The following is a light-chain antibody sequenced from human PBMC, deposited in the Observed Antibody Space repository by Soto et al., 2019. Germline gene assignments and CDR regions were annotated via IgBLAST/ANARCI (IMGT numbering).Light chain of an antibody. CDR1: QGIRND. Sequence: AIQMTQSPPSLSASLGDRVTITCRASQGIRNDLGWYQQKPGSAPRLLIYAASTLQSGVPSRFSGSGSGTDFTLTISSLQPEDFATYYCLQDYSFPWTFGQGTKVKIK. CDR2: AAS. CDR3: LQDYSFPWT. V-gene: IGKV1-6*01. J-gene: IGKJ1*01.